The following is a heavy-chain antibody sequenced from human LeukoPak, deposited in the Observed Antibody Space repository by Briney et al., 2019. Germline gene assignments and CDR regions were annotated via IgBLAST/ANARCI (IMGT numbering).Heavy chain of an antibody. D-gene: IGHD6-13*01. CDR2: IASSSTTI. CDR3: ARAGIAADGTYYYYYGLDV. CDR1: GFTFSISA. Sequence: GGSLRLSCAASGFTFSISAMNWVRQAPGKGLEWVSYIASSSTTIYYADSVKGRFTISRDNAKNSLYLQMNSLRDEDTAVYYCARAGIAADGTYYYYYGLDVWGQGTTVTVSS. J-gene: IGHJ6*02. V-gene: IGHV3-48*02.